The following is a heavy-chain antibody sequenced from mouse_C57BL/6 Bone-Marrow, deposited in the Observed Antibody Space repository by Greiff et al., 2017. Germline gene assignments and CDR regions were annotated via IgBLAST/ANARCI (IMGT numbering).Heavy chain of an antibody. CDR3: ARGGYYYGSSLGY. D-gene: IGHD1-1*01. J-gene: IGHJ2*01. CDR1: GYTFTSYW. CDR2: IDPSDSYT. V-gene: IGHV1-50*01. Sequence: QVQLQQPGAELVKPGASVKLSCKASGYTFTSYWMQWVKQRPGQGLEWIGEIDPSDSYTNYNQKFKGKATLTVDTSSSTAYMQLSSLTSEDSAVYYCARGGYYYGSSLGYWGQGTTLTVSS.